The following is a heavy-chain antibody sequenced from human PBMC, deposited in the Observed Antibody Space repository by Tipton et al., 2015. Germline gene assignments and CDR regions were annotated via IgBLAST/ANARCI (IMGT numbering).Heavy chain of an antibody. J-gene: IGHJ6*02. Sequence: SLRLSCAASGFTFSRYWMSWVRQAAGKGLEWVANIKQDGRDKYYVDSVRGRFTVSRDNDKNSLYLQMNSLRAEDTAVYYCARDRRMGFGDRRRRAYYYSGMDVWGQGTTVTVSS. CDR2: IKQDGRDK. V-gene: IGHV3-7*03. D-gene: IGHD3-10*01. CDR3: ARDRRMGFGDRRRRAYYYSGMDV. CDR1: GFTFSRYW.